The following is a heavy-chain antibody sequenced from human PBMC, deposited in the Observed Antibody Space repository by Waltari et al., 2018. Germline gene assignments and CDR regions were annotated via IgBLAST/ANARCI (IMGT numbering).Heavy chain of an antibody. J-gene: IGHJ5*02. V-gene: IGHV3-21*06. CDR1: GVGFDEYS. CDR2: LNNGGDYK. CDR3: ARGKAFDP. Sequence: VRLVESGGGRVEPGESPRLSCVGSGVGFDEYSMNWVRQAPGKGLEWVSSLNNGGDYKGYADSVEGRFTISRDNDKNTLYLQMNDLRVDDTAIYYCARGKAFDPWGQGTRVNVSS.